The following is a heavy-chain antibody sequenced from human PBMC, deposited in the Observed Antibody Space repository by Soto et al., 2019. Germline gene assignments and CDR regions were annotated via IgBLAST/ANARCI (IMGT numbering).Heavy chain of an antibody. J-gene: IGHJ4*02. CDR3: AKDAPGSGWLSDY. CDR1: GFTFRIYA. D-gene: IGHD3-22*01. CDR2: ISGNGGT. V-gene: IGHV3-23*01. Sequence: GGSLRLSCAASGFTFRIYAMSWVCQAPGKGLEWVSTISGNGGTSYADFVRGRFTISRDNSKNTLYLQMNSLRAEDTAVYYCAKDAPGSGWLSDYWGQGTRVTVSS.